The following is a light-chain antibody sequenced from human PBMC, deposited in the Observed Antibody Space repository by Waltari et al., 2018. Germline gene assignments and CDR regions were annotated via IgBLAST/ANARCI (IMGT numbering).Light chain of an antibody. V-gene: IGLV2-14*01. CDR3: CSHSSSSTLVL. CDR1: TTDVGAYNF. CDR2: EVN. Sequence: QSALTQPASVSGSPGQSITLSCTGTTTDVGAYNFVSWYQQHPGAVPKLLIYEVNNRPSGVSDRFSGSRSGNTASLTISGLLAEDEADYYCCSHSSSSTLVLFGGGTKVTVL. J-gene: IGLJ3*02.